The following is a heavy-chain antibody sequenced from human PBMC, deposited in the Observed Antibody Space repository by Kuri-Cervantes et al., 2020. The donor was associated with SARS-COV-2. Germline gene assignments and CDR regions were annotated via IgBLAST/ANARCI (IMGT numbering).Heavy chain of an antibody. CDR1: GGSISSYY. J-gene: IGHJ4*02. CDR3: ARHQSGYFDY. D-gene: IGHD3-3*01. CDR2: IYYSGST. Sequence: SETLSLTCTVSGGSISSYYWSWIRQPPGKGLEWIGYIYYSGSTYYNPSLKSRVTISVDTSKNQFSLKLSSVTAADTAVYYCARHQSGYFDYWGQGTLVTVSS. V-gene: IGHV4-59*04.